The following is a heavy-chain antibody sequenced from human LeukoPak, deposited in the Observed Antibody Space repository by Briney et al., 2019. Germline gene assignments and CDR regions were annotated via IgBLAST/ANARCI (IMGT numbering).Heavy chain of an antibody. CDR1: GYSISSGYY. J-gene: IGHJ5*02. CDR2: INHSGTT. D-gene: IGHD3-10*01. Sequence: SETLSLTCAVSGYSISSGYYWGWIRQPPGKGLEWIGSINHSGTTFYNPALKSRVTISVDTSKNQISLKLSSVTAADTAVYYCERVSRLGSASYYTWFDPWGQGILVTVSS. CDR3: ERVSRLGSASYYTWFDP. V-gene: IGHV4-38-2*01.